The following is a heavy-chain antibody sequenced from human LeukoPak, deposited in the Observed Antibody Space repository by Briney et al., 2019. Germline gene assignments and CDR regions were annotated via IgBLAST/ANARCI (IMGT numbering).Heavy chain of an antibody. CDR2: IRYGSNK. CDR3: VRLLDGGAFDY. D-gene: IGHD2-15*01. V-gene: IGHV3-30*02. J-gene: IGHJ4*02. Sequence: PGGSLRLSCAASGFTFNSYGMHWVRQAPGKGLEWVAFIRYGSNKYYADSVKGRFTISRDNSKNTLYLQMNSLRAEDTAVYYCVRLLDGGAFDYWGQGTLVTVSS. CDR1: GFTFNSYG.